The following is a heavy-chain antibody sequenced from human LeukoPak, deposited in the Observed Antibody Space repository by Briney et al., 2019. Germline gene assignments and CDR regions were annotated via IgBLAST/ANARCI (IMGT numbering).Heavy chain of an antibody. V-gene: IGHV4-34*01. CDR3: ARLRWGNYYDCSGERPGYYYYMDV. CDR1: GGSFSCYY. J-gene: IGHJ6*03. Sequence: SETLSLTCAVYGGSFSCYYWSWIRQPPGKGLEWIGEINHSGSTNYKPSLKSRVTISVDTSKNQFSLKLSSVTAADTAVYYCARLRWGNYYDCSGERPGYYYYMDVWGKGTTVTISS. D-gene: IGHD3-22*01. CDR2: INHSGST.